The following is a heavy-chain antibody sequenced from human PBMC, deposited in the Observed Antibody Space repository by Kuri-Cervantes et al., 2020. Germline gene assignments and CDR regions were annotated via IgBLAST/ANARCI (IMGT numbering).Heavy chain of an antibody. V-gene: IGHV1-2*02. J-gene: IGHJ6*02. D-gene: IGHD3-9*01. CDR3: ARGDVLRYFDWFSTNYYYYYGMDV. Sequence: ASVKVSCKASGYTFTGYYMHWVRQAPGQGLEWMGWINPNSGGTNYAQKFRGRVTMTRDTSISTAYMELSRLRSDDTAVYYCARGDVLRYFDWFSTNYYYYYGMDVWGQGTTVTVSS. CDR2: INPNSGGT. CDR1: GYTFTGYY.